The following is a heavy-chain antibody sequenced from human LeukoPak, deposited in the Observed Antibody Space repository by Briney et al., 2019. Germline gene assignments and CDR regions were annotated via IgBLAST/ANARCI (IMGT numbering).Heavy chain of an antibody. CDR1: GYSFTSYW. D-gene: IGHD3-22*01. J-gene: IGHJ4*02. Sequence: GESLKISCKGSGYSFTSYWISWVRQMPGKGLEWMGRIDPSDSYTNYSPSSQGHVTISADKSISTAYLQWSSLKASDTAMYYCARVPRNYYDSSGYLDYWGQGTLVTVSS. CDR2: IDPSDSYT. CDR3: ARVPRNYYDSSGYLDY. V-gene: IGHV5-10-1*01.